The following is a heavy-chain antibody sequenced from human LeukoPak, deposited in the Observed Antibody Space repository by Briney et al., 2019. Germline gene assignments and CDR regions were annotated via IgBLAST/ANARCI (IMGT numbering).Heavy chain of an antibody. J-gene: IGHJ2*01. V-gene: IGHV4-4*07. CDR3: ARITTVVMHYWYFDL. Sequence: SETLSLTCTVSGGSISSYYWSWIRQPAGKGLEWIGRIYTSGSTNYNPSLKSRVTMSVDTSKNQFSLKLSSVTAADTAVYYCARITTVVMHYWYFDLWGRGTLVTVSS. CDR1: GGSISSYY. D-gene: IGHD4-23*01. CDR2: IYTSGST.